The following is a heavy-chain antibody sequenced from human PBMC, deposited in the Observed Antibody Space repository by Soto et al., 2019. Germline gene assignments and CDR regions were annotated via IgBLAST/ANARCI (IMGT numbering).Heavy chain of an antibody. Sequence: ASVKVSFKASGYTFTGYYMHWVRQAPGQGLEWMGWINPNSGGTNYAQKFQGWVTMTRDTSISTAYMELSGLRSDDTAVYYCARNAIKQQLAPFDYWGQGTLVTVSS. J-gene: IGHJ4*02. D-gene: IGHD6-13*01. CDR2: INPNSGGT. V-gene: IGHV1-2*04. CDR1: GYTFTGYY. CDR3: ARNAIKQQLAPFDY.